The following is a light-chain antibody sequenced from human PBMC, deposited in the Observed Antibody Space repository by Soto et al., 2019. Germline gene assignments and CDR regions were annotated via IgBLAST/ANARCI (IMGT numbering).Light chain of an antibody. CDR1: SSDVGSYNL. V-gene: IGLV2-23*02. J-gene: IGLJ2*01. Sequence: QSALTQPASVSGSPGQSITISCTGTSSDVGSYNLVSWYQQHPGKAPKLMIYEVSKRPSGVSNRLSGSKSGNTASLTISGLQAEDEADYCCCSYAGSSTLFGGGTKLTVL. CDR3: CSYAGSSTL. CDR2: EVS.